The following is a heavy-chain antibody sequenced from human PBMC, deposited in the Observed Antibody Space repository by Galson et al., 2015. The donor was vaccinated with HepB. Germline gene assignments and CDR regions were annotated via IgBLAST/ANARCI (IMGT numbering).Heavy chain of an antibody. CDR1: GHSFVLYT. J-gene: IGHJ4*02. D-gene: IGHD3-10*01. V-gene: IGHV1-3*04. CDR2: INSDYGNT. CDR3: ARAGGLYGSGRHFDS. Sequence: SVKVSCKASGHSFVLYTIHWVRQAPGHSLEWMGWINSDYGNTIYSQKFQDRFTISRATSETTVYMELSGLTSEDTAVYFCARAGGLYGSGRHFDSWGQGTQVTVSS.